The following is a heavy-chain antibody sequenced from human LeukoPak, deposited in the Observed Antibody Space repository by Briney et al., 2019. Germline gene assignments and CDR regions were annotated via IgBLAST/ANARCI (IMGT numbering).Heavy chain of an antibody. D-gene: IGHD2-15*01. CDR2: TIPIFGTA. CDR3: ARADCSGGSCYSSWFDP. Sequence: SVKVSCKASGGTFSSYAISWVRQAPGQGLGWMGGTIPIFGTANYAQKFQGRVTITADESTSTAYMELSSLRSEDTAVYYCARADCSGGSCYSSWFDPWGQGTLVTVSS. J-gene: IGHJ5*02. CDR1: GGTFSSYA. V-gene: IGHV1-69*13.